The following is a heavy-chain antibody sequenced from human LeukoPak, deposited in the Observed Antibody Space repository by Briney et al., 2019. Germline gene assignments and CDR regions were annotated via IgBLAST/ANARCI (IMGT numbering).Heavy chain of an antibody. CDR3: TTDDYGDYSFALGY. D-gene: IGHD4-17*01. CDR1: GFTFTNAA. V-gene: IGHV3-15*01. J-gene: IGHJ4*02. Sequence: GGSLRLSCAASGFTFTNAAMSWVRQAPGQGLEWVGRIKSKTDGGTTDYAAPVKGRFTISRDDSKNTLYLQMNSLKTEDTAVYYCTTDDYGDYSFALGYWGQGTLVTVSS. CDR2: IKSKTDGGTT.